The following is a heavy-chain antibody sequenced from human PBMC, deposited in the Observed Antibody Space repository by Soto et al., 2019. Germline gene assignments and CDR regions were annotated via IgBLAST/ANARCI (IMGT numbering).Heavy chain of an antibody. CDR2: IYYSEST. J-gene: IGHJ6*02. CDR1: GGSISSYY. CDR3: ARGYCSGGSCYPGEYYGMDV. D-gene: IGHD2-15*01. V-gene: IGHV4-59*01. Sequence: SETLSLTCTVSGGSISSYYWSWIRQPPGKGLEWIGYIYYSESTNYNPSLKSRVTISVDTSKNQFSLKLSSVTAADTAVYYCARGYCSGGSCYPGEYYGMDVWGQGTTVTVSS.